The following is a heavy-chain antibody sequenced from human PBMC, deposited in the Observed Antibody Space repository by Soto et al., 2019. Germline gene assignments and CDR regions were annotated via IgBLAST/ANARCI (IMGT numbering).Heavy chain of an antibody. CDR2: ISSSSSTI. D-gene: IGHD5-18*01. CDR3: AREGAGYSYGKDAFDI. Sequence: GGSLSLSCAASGFTFSSYSMNWVRQAPGKGLEWVSYISSSSSTIYSDSVKGRFTISRDNAKNSLYLQMNSLRDEDTAVYYCAREGAGYSYGKDAFDIWGQGTMVTVSS. J-gene: IGHJ3*02. V-gene: IGHV3-48*02. CDR1: GFTFSSYS.